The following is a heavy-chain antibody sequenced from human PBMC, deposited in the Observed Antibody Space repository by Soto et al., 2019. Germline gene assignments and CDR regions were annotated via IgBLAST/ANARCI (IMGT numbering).Heavy chain of an antibody. Sequence: SETLSLTCTVSGGSISSYYWSWIRQPPGKGLEWIGYIYYSGSTNYNPSLKSRVTISVDTSKNQFSLKLSSVTAADTAVYYCARIYPQDAFDIWGQGTTVTVSS. J-gene: IGHJ3*02. CDR1: GGSISSYY. CDR3: ARIYPQDAFDI. CDR2: IYYSGST. V-gene: IGHV4-59*01.